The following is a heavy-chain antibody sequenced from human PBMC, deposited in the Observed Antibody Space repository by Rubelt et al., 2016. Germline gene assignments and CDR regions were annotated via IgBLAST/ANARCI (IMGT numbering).Heavy chain of an antibody. CDR2: ISHSGTT. V-gene: IGHV4-34*02. CDR1: GASFSDYY. CDR3: ARGRFSYGSLSAPYGY. D-gene: IGHD3-10*01. Sequence: QVQLQQWGAGLLKPSETLSLICAVYGASFSDYYWTWIRQPPGKGLEWIGEISHSGTTYYNPSLKSRVTISVDTSRDQFSLKLNSMTAADTAVYYCARGRFSYGSLSAPYGYWGQETLVTVSS. J-gene: IGHJ4*02.